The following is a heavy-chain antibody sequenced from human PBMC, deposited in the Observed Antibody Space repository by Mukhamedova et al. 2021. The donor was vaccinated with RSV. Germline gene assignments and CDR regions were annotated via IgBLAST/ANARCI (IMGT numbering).Heavy chain of an antibody. D-gene: IGHD6-25*01. V-gene: IGHV3-23*01. Sequence: TFSSSALSWVRHSPGKGLEWVSAISGSGHTTYYADSVKGRFTVSRDNSKDTLFLQMNSLRGEDAALYYCARGGFNDAFDLWGQGTM. CDR3: ARGGFNDAFDL. CDR1: TFSSSA. J-gene: IGHJ3*01. CDR2: ISGSGHTT.